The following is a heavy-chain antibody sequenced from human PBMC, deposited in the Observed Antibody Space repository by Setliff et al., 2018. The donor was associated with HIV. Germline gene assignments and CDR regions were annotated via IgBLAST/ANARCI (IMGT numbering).Heavy chain of an antibody. Sequence: GGSLRLSCAASEFTFSSYAMHWVRQAPGKGLEWVAVISYDGVNKYYADSVQGRFTISRDNAKNSLYLQMNSLRAEDTAVYYCARDRLYYYDSSDNYFDYWGQGTLVTVSS. CDR2: ISYDGVNK. V-gene: IGHV3-30-3*01. D-gene: IGHD3-22*01. J-gene: IGHJ4*02. CDR1: EFTFSSYA. CDR3: ARDRLYYYDSSDNYFDY.